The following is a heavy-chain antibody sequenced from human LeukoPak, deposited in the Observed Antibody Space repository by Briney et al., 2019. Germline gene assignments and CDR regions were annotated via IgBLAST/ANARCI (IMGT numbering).Heavy chain of an antibody. Sequence: SETLSLTCAVSGYSISSGYYWGWIRQPPGKGLEWIGSIYHSGSTYYNPSLKSRVTISVDTSKNQFSLKLSSVTAADTAVYYCAIHTYYDSSGYNYWGQGTLVTVSS. CDR2: IYHSGST. D-gene: IGHD3-22*01. CDR1: GYSISSGYY. J-gene: IGHJ4*02. V-gene: IGHV4-38-2*01. CDR3: AIHTYYDSSGYNY.